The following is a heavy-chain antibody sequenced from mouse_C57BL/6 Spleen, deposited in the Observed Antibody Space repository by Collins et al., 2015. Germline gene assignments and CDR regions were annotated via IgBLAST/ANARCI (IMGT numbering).Heavy chain of an antibody. D-gene: IGHD5-1*01. J-gene: IGHJ1*03. V-gene: IGHV1-53*01. Sequence: MHWVKQRPGQGLEWIGNINPSNGGADYNEKFKSKATLTVDKSSSTAYMHLSSLTSEDSAVYYCARSTYPHWYFDVWGTGTTVTVSS. CDR3: ARSTYPHWYFDV. CDR2: INPSNGGA.